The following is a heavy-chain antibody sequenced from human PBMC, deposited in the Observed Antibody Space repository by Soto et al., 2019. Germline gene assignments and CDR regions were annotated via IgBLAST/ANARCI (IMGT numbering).Heavy chain of an antibody. CDR2: VSPTGDTV. D-gene: IGHD3-10*01. CDR3: LKDAPNGSIDD. Sequence: VQVVASGGGLVQPGRSLILSCAVSGFRFEQYVMHWVRQAPGKGLECVSTVSPTGDTVAYADSVEGRFTVSRDNAKNSLHLQMTSLKGDDTAFYYCLKDAPNGSIDDWGQGTLVTVSS. V-gene: IGHV3-9*01. J-gene: IGHJ4*02. CDR1: GFRFEQYV.